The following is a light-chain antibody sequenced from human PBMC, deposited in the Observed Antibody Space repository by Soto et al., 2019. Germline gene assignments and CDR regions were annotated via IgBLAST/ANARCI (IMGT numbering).Light chain of an antibody. J-gene: IGLJ1*01. V-gene: IGLV2-14*01. CDR2: DVS. CDR3: SSYTRSSTLYV. Sequence: QSALTQPASVSGSPGQSITISCTGTSGDVGGYNYVSWYQQHPGKAPKLIIYDVSNRPSGVSNRFSGSKSGNTASLTISGLQAEDEADYYCSSYTRSSTLYVFGTGTKVTVL. CDR1: SGDVGGYNY.